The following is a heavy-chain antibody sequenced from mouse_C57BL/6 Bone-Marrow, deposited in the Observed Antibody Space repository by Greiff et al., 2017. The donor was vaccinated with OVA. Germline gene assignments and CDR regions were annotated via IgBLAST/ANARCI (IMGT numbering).Heavy chain of an antibody. J-gene: IGHJ2*01. CDR3: ARGGYGSSDDY. CDR1: GYSITSGYY. Sequence: ESGPGLVKPSQSLSLTCSVTGYSITSGYYWNWIRQFPGNKLEWMGYISYDGSNNYNPSLKNRISITRDTSKNQFFLKLKSVTTEDTATYYCARGGYGSSDDYWGQGTTLTVSS. V-gene: IGHV3-6*01. CDR2: ISYDGSN. D-gene: IGHD1-1*01.